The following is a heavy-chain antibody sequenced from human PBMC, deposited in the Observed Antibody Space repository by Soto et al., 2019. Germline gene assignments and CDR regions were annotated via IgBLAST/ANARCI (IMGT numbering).Heavy chain of an antibody. CDR3: ARGWPSSFSSSWYESYYYYGMDV. Sequence: SETLSLTCAVYGGSFSGYHWSWIRQPPGKGLEWIGEINHSGSTNYNPSLKSRVTISVDTSKNQFSLKLSSVTAADTAVYYCARGWPSSFSSSWYESYYYYGMDVWGQGTTVTVSS. CDR2: INHSGST. CDR1: GGSFSGYH. V-gene: IGHV4-34*01. J-gene: IGHJ6*02. D-gene: IGHD6-13*01.